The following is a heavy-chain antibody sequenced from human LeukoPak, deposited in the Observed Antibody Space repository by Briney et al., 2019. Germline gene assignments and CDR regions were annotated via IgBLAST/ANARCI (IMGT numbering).Heavy chain of an antibody. CDR1: GFTFSNAW. CDR3: ATADGGYDFWRADYFDY. CDR2: IKSKTDGGTT. Sequence: GGSLRLSCAASGFTFSNAWMSWVRQAPGKGLEWVGRIKSKTDGGTTDYAAPVKGRFSISRDDSKNTLYLQMNSLKTEDTAVYYCATADGGYDFWRADYFDYWGQGTLVTVSS. D-gene: IGHD3-3*01. V-gene: IGHV3-15*01. J-gene: IGHJ4*02.